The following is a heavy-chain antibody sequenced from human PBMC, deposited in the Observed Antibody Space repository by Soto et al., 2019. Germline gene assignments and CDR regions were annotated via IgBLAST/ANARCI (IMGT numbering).Heavy chain of an antibody. CDR2: INWNGASA. Sequence: GGSLRLSCAASGFTFDDYGMTWVRQAPGKGLEWVSDINWNGASAAYADSVKGRFTISRDNAKNSLYLQMNSLRAEDTALYYCARDDYYDSSGYAFDIWGQGTMVTVSS. D-gene: IGHD3-22*01. CDR1: GFTFDDYG. V-gene: IGHV3-20*04. J-gene: IGHJ3*02. CDR3: ARDDYYDSSGYAFDI.